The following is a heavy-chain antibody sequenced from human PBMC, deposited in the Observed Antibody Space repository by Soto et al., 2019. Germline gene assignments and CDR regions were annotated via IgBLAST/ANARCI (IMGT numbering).Heavy chain of an antibody. CDR3: TTDASVGGYSSGWYGYYYYCGMDV. CDR1: GFTFSNAW. D-gene: IGHD6-19*01. Sequence: GVSLRLSCAASGFTFSNAWMNWVRQAPGKGLEWVGRIKSKTDGGTTDYAAPVKGRFTISRDDSKNTLYLQMNSLKTEDTAVYYCTTDASVGGYSSGWYGYYYYCGMDVWGQGTTVTVSS. J-gene: IGHJ6*02. V-gene: IGHV3-15*07. CDR2: IKSKTDGGTT.